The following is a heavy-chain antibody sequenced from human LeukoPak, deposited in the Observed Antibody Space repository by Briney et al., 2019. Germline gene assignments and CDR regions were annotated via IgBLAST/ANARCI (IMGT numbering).Heavy chain of an antibody. V-gene: IGHV4-39*01. Sequence: PSETLSLTCTVSGGSICSSSYYWGWIRQPPGKGLEWIGSIYYSGSTYYNPSLKSRVTISVDTSKNQFSLKLSSVTAADTAVYYCARHEADILTGYYNFGLDYWGQGTLVTVSS. CDR1: GGSICSSSYY. J-gene: IGHJ4*02. D-gene: IGHD3-9*01. CDR2: IYYSGST. CDR3: ARHEADILTGYYNFGLDY.